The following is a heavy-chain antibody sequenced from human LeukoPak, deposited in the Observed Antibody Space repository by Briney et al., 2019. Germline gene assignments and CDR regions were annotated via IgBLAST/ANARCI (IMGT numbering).Heavy chain of an antibody. CDR3: ARRYSYGVDY. CDR2: IYHSGTT. Sequence: SETLSLTCTVSGYSISSGYYWGWIRQPPGKGLEWIGSIYHSGTTYYNPSLKSRVTISVDTSRNQFSLKLSSVTAADTAVYYCARRYSYGVDYWGQGTLVTVSS. J-gene: IGHJ4*02. CDR1: GYSISSGYY. D-gene: IGHD5-18*01. V-gene: IGHV4-38-2*02.